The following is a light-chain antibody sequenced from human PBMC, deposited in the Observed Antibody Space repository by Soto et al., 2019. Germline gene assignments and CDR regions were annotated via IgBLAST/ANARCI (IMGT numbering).Light chain of an antibody. CDR3: QQSYSTLLT. CDR1: QTTSSW. CDR2: DAS. J-gene: IGKJ4*01. V-gene: IGKV1-5*01. Sequence: DIQMTQSPSSLSASVGDRVTITCRASQTTSSWLAWYQQKPGKAPKLLIYDASSLESGVPSRFSGSGSGTEFTLTISSLQPDDFATYYCQQSYSTLLTFGGGTRWIS.